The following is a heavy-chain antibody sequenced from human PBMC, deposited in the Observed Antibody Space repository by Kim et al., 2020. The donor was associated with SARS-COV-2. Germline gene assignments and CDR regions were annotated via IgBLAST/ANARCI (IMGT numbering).Heavy chain of an antibody. V-gene: IGHV3-73*01. D-gene: IGHD2-2*02. Sequence: VYAAALKGRFTISRDDSKSTAYLQMNSLNTEDTAVYYCTATASGYTFSDYWGQGTLVTVSS. CDR3: TATASGYTFSDY. J-gene: IGHJ4*02.